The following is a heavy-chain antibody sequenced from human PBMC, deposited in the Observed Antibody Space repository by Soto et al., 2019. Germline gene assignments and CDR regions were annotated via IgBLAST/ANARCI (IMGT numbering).Heavy chain of an antibody. J-gene: IGHJ5*02. Sequence: SETLSLTCAVYGGSFSGYYWSWIRQPPGKGLEWIGEINHSGSTNYNPSLKSRVTISVDTSKNQFSLKLSSVTAADTAVYYCARRVLRYFDWFSWFDPWGQGTLVTVS. CDR1: GGSFSGYY. CDR3: ARRVLRYFDWFSWFDP. D-gene: IGHD3-9*01. V-gene: IGHV4-34*01. CDR2: INHSGST.